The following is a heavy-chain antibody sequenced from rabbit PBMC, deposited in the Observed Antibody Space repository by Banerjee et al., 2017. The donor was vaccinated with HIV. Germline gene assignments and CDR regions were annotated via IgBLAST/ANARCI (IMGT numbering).Heavy chain of an antibody. V-gene: IGHV1S40*01. CDR1: GFSFSSSYD. Sequence: QSLEESGGGLVKPGASLTLTCTASGFSFSSSYDMCWVRQAPGKGLEWIACIYTGSGSTYYASWAKGRFTISKTSSTTVTLQMTSLTAADTATYFCVRGADYVNWAYDLRGQGTLVTVS. CDR3: VRGADYVNWAYDL. CDR2: IYTGSGST. J-gene: IGHJ4*01. D-gene: IGHD6-1*01.